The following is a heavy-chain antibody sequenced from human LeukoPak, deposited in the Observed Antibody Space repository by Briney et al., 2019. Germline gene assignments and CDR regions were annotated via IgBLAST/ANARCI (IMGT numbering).Heavy chain of an antibody. CDR3: ARGRLFLPRPATAMGAFDI. D-gene: IGHD2-2*01. V-gene: IGHV4-34*01. CDR1: GGSFSDYY. CDR2: INHSGST. Sequence: PSETLSLTCAVYGGSFSDYYWSWIRQPPGKGLEWIREINHSGSTNYNPSLKSRVTISVDTSKNQFSLKLSSVTAADTAVYYCARGRLFLPRPATAMGAFDIWGQGTIVTVSS. J-gene: IGHJ3*02.